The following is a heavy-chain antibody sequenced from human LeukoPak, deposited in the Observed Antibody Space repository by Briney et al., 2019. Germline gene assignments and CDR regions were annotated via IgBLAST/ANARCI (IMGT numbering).Heavy chain of an antibody. D-gene: IGHD4-23*01. V-gene: IGHV3-74*01. J-gene: IGHJ4*02. CDR1: GFTFSSYW. Sequence: GGSLRLSCGVSGFTFSSYWLHWVRQALGMGLEWLSRINSDGSRTDYADSVKGRFTISRDNAKNTLYLQMNSLRGEDTAVYYCGREGMALVNFDYWGQGTLVTVSS. CDR2: INSDGSRT. CDR3: GREGMALVNFDY.